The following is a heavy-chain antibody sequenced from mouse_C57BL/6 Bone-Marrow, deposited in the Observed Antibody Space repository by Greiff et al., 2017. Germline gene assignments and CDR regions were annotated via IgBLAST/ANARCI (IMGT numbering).Heavy chain of an antibody. CDR1: GYTFTSYW. V-gene: IGHV1-64*01. D-gene: IGHD2-4*01. CDR2: IHPNSGRT. Sequence: VQLQQPGAELVKPGASVKLSCKASGYTFTSYWMHWVKQRPGQGLEWIGMIHPNSGRTNYNEKFKSKATLTVDKSSSTAYMQLSSLTSEDSAVYDCVYDYDGYARDYWGQGTSVTVSS. CDR3: VYDYDGYARDY. J-gene: IGHJ4*01.